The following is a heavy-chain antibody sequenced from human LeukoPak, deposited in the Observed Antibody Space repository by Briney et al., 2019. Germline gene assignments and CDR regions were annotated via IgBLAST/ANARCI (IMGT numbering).Heavy chain of an antibody. D-gene: IGHD3-10*01. V-gene: IGHV4-39*01. CDR1: GGSITSGSYY. CDR2: IYYSGST. CDR3: ARLWLGVRPPDY. Sequence: SETLSLTCTVSGGSITSGSYYWGWIRQPPGKGLEWIGNIYYSGSTSYNPSLKSRVTISVDTSKNQFSLKLSSVTAADTAVYYCARLWLGVRPPDYWGQGTLVTVSS. J-gene: IGHJ4*02.